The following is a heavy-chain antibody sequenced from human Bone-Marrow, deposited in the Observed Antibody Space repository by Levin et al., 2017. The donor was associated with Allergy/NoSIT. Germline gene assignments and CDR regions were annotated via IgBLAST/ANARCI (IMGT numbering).Heavy chain of an antibody. CDR2: IRSTPYGGTT. D-gene: IGHD6-25*01. CDR3: SRDGTYDSGWRDY. V-gene: IGHV3-49*03. CDR1: GFTFGDYA. J-gene: IGHJ4*02. Sequence: GESLKISCAASGFTFGDYAMSWFRQAPGKGLQWVGSIRSTPYGGTTEYAASVKGRFSISRDDSKSIAYLQMNTLRTEDTALYYCSRDGTYDSGWRDYWGQGTLVTVSS.